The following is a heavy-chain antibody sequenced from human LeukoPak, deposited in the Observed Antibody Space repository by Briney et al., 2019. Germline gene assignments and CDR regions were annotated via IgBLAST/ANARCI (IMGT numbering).Heavy chain of an antibody. CDR2: INTDGSST. CDR1: GFTFSSYW. V-gene: IGHV3-74*01. D-gene: IGHD3-22*01. J-gene: IGHJ4*02. Sequence: PGGSLRLSCAASGFTFSSYWMHWVRQAPGKGLLWVSRINTDGSSTRYADSVKGRFTISRDNAKNTLYLQMDSLRADDTAVYYCAGGPWRSDTGGYVFDYWGQGTLVTVSS. CDR3: AGGPWRSDTGGYVFDY.